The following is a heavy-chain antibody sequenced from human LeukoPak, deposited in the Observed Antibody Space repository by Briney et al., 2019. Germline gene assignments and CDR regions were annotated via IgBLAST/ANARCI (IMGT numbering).Heavy chain of an antibody. Sequence: GGSLRLSCAASGFTFSSYTMSWVRQAPGKGLEWVSSISSSGSTTYYADSVKGRFTISRDNSKNTLYLQMNSLRAEDTAVYYCAKCLRFLENYYYLDVWGKGTTVTVSS. V-gene: IGHV3-23*01. CDR3: AKCLRFLENYYYLDV. J-gene: IGHJ6*03. CDR2: ISSSGSTT. CDR1: GFTFSSYT. D-gene: IGHD3-3*01.